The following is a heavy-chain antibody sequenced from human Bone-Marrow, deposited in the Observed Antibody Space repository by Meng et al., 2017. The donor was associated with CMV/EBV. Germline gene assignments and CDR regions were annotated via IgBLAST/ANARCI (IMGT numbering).Heavy chain of an antibody. Sequence: GGSLRLSCAASGFNFRSYAMDWVRQAPGKGLEWVAVISYEDGSMKYYADSVKGRFIISRDNSKNTLHLQMNSLRAEDTAIYFCARDWSTRPSTSWYHDAFDLWGQGTMVTV. D-gene: IGHD6-19*01. J-gene: IGHJ3*01. CDR2: ISYEDGSMK. CDR1: GFNFRSYA. V-gene: IGHV3-30*04. CDR3: ARDWSTRPSTSWYHDAFDL.